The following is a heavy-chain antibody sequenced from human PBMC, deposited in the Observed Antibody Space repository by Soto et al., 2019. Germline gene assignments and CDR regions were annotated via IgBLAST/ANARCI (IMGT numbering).Heavy chain of an antibody. Sequence: GSLRLSCAASGFTFNTFALTWVRQAPGKGLEWVSSITVDGGSTYYVDSVKGRFTVSRDNSKNTLYLQMDSLRAEDTAVYYCAKNNWIEYWGQGTLVTVSS. D-gene: IGHD3-3*01. J-gene: IGHJ4*02. CDR3: AKNNWIEY. CDR2: ITVDGGST. CDR1: GFTFNTFA. V-gene: IGHV3-23*01.